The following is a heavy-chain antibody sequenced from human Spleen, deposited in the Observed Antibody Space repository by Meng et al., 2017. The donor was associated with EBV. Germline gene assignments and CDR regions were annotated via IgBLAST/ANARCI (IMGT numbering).Heavy chain of an antibody. CDR3: ASESGRGYTPDY. D-gene: IGHD3-10*01. CDR2: FIPMFGAP. Sequence: QVQAVQSGAEVKKLGASVKVSCKASGYTFTNYYMHWVRQAPGQGLEWMGGFIPMFGAPNYAQKFQGRVTIIADESTSAHYMELSSLRSEDTAVYYCASESGRGYTPDYWGQGTLVTVSS. CDR1: GYTFTNYY. V-gene: IGHV1-69*01. J-gene: IGHJ4*02.